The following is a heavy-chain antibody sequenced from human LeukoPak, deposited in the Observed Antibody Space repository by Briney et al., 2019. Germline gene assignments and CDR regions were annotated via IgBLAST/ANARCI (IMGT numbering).Heavy chain of an antibody. CDR3: ARGGWSLGYCSSSSCLDWFDP. V-gene: IGHV1-2*02. D-gene: IGHD2-2*01. Sequence: VKVSCKASRYTFTDYYMHWVRQAPGQGLEWMGWINPNSGGTNYAQKFQGRVTMTMDTSISTAYMELSRLRSDDTAVYYCARGGWSLGYCSSSSCLDWFDPWGQGTLVTVSS. J-gene: IGHJ5*02. CDR2: INPNSGGT. CDR1: RYTFTDYY.